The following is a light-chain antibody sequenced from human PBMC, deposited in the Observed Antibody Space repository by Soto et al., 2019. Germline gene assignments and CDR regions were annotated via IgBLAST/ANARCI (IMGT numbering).Light chain of an antibody. CDR1: QSVSSSY. CDR3: HQYGSSPWT. CDR2: GAS. Sequence: EIVLTQSPGTLSLSPGERATLSCRASQSVSSSYLAWYQQKHGQAPRLLIYGASSRATGIPDRFSGSGSGTDFTLTISRLEPEDFAVYYCHQYGSSPWTFGQGTKVEIK. V-gene: IGKV3-20*01. J-gene: IGKJ1*01.